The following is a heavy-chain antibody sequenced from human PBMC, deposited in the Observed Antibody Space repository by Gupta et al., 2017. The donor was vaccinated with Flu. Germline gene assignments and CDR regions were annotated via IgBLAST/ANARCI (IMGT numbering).Heavy chain of an antibody. J-gene: IGHJ3*02. D-gene: IGHD2/OR15-2a*01. CDR1: GFPFTGPP. Sequence: EVQLVASGGGLVRPGESLTLSCAASGFPFTGPPNHWVRQTPGKGLEWIGRIKADGDTYVTEFAVSVRGRFAIYRDDSKNLAHLQMSRLRHDDTAIYFCARLVNVIDALDIWGPGTEVIVSS. CDR3: ARLVNVIDALDI. V-gene: IGHV3-73*02. CDR2: IKADGDTYVT.